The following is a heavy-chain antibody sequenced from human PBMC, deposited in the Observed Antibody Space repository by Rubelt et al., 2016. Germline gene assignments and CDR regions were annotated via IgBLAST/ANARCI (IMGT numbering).Heavy chain of an antibody. V-gene: IGHV4-39*01. CDR1: GGSISSNRYH. CDR2: IYYSGSS. J-gene: IGHJ5*02. Sequence: QLQLQESGPGLLKPSETLSLTCTVSGGSISSNRYHWGWIRQPPGKGLEWIGSIYYSGSSYYNPSLKSRVTIFVDTSKNQFSRGLSSVTAADTAVYYCARPGYSSGWYWFDPWGQGTLVTVSS. CDR3: ARPGYSSGWYWFDP. D-gene: IGHD6-19*01.